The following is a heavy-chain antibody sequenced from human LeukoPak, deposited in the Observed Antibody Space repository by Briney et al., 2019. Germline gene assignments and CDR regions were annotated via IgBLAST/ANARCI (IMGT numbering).Heavy chain of an antibody. J-gene: IGHJ6*02. Sequence: SETLSLTCTVAGGSISSYYWSWIRQPPGSGMEWIGYIYYSGSTNYNPSLKSRVTISVDTSKNQFSLKLSSVTAADTAVYYCARVTTGDYYYYGMDVWGQGTTVTVSS. CDR3: ARVTTGDYYYYGMDV. CDR2: IYYSGST. CDR1: GGSISSYY. D-gene: IGHD4-17*01. V-gene: IGHV4-59*01.